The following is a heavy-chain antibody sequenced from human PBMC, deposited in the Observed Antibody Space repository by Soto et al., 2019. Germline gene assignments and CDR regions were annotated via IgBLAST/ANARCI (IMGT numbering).Heavy chain of an antibody. J-gene: IGHJ4*02. CDR2: IYYSGST. CDR3: ARHNYGSGSTYFDY. D-gene: IGHD3-10*01. V-gene: IGHV4-39*01. CDR1: GGSISSGVYY. Sequence: SETLSLTCTVSGGSISSGVYYWSWIRQPPGKGLEWIGSIYYSGSTYYNPSLKSRVTISVDTSKNQFSLKLNSMTAADTAVYYCARHNYGSGSTYFDYWGQGTLVTVSS.